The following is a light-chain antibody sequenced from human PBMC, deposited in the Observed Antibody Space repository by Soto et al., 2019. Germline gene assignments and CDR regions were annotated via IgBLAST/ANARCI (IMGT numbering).Light chain of an antibody. CDR2: GAS. CDR3: QQYNNWPLT. V-gene: IGKV3-15*01. J-gene: IGKJ4*01. CDR1: QSVSSN. Sequence: EIVMTQSPATLSVSPGERATLSCRASQSVSSNLAWYQQKPGQAPRVLIYGASTSATGIPARFSGSGSATEFTLTISSLQSEDFAVYYCQQYNNWPLTFGGGTKVEIK.